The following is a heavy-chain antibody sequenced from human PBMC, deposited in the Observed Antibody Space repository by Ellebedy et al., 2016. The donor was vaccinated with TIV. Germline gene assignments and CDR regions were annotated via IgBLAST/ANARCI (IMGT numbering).Heavy chain of an antibody. D-gene: IGHD2-15*01. CDR2: IYYNENT. CDR1: GASISSYY. J-gene: IGHJ4*02. V-gene: IGHV4-59*08. Sequence: MPSETLSLTCTVSGASISSYYWSWIRQPPGKGLEWIGYIYYNENTHYNPSLKSRVTISVDTSKNQFSLKLISVTAADTAVYYCARGYCSGGSCGYFDYWGQGTLVTVSS. CDR3: ARGYCSGGSCGYFDY.